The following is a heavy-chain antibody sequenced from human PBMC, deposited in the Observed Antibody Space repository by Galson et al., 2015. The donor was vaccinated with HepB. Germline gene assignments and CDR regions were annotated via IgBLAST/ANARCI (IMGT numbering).Heavy chain of an antibody. V-gene: IGHV3-23*01. CDR3: ANYIVVISGVAPDM. Sequence: SLRLSCAASGFTFSTYDMAWVRQAPGKGVEWVAGITAAGGATFYADSVKGRFTISRDNSRNTLYLQMNALRAEDTAIYSCANYIVVISGVAPDMWGQGTMVTVSS. CDR1: GFTFSTYD. J-gene: IGHJ3*02. D-gene: IGHD2-2*01. CDR2: ITAAGGAT.